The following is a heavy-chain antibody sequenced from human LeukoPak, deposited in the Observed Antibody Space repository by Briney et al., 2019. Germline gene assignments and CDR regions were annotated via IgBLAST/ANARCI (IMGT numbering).Heavy chain of an antibody. Sequence: SETLSLTCAVYGGSFSGYYWSWIRQPPGKGLEWIGEINHSGSTNYNPSLKSRVTISVDTSKNQFSPKLSSVTAADTAVYYCASLGSSVAAAFDIWGQGTMVTVSS. D-gene: IGHD6-19*01. V-gene: IGHV4-34*01. J-gene: IGHJ3*02. CDR2: INHSGST. CDR1: GGSFSGYY. CDR3: ASLGSSVAAAFDI.